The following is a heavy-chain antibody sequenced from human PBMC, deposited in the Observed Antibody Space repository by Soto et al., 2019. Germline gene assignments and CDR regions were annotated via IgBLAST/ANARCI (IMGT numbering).Heavy chain of an antibody. CDR1: GYTFTDNY. CDR3: ARGYCNSIGCWDYFDY. Sequence: ASVKVSCKASGYTFTDNYLHWVRLAPGQGPEWMAWINPTTGGTKYAQKFQGRVTVTWDTSISTAYMELSSLRFDDMAIYYCARGYCNSIGCWDYFDYWGQGTQVTV. V-gene: IGHV1-2*02. CDR2: INPTTGGT. J-gene: IGHJ4*02. D-gene: IGHD2-2*01.